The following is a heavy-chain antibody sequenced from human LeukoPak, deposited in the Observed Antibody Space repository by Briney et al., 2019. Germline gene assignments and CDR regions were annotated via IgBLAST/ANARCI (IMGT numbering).Heavy chain of an antibody. D-gene: IGHD1-26*01. CDR3: MTREIGGDYFGMDV. CDR2: INTYTGGT. CDR1: GYTFPRYY. Sequence: ASVKVSCKASGYTFPRYYLHWVRQAPGQGLEWMGWINTYTGGTNYAQKFQDWVTMTRDTSISTGYMELTRLRSDDTAVYYCMTREIGGDYFGMDVWGQGTTVTVSS. J-gene: IGHJ6*02. V-gene: IGHV1-2*04.